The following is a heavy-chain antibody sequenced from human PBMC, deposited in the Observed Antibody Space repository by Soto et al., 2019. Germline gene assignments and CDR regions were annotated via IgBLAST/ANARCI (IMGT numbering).Heavy chain of an antibody. D-gene: IGHD4-4*01. CDR3: ARAFLDVDYSVDGY. CDR2: INIDGTRT. CDR1: GFTFSDYW. Sequence: EVQLVESGGGLVQPGGSLRLSCAASGFTFSDYWIHWVRQAPGKGLVWVSHINIDGTRTFYADSVKGRFTISRDNAKNTLYPQMNSLTTEDTAVYYCARAFLDVDYSVDGYWGQGTLVTVSS. V-gene: IGHV3-74*01. J-gene: IGHJ4*02.